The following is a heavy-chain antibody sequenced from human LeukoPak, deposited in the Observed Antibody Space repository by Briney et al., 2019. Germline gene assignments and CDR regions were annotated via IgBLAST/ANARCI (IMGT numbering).Heavy chain of an antibody. V-gene: IGHV3-48*04. J-gene: IGHJ4*02. Sequence: GGSLRLSCAASGFTFSSYSMNWVRQAPGKGLEWVSYISDSSSTIFYADSVKGRFTISRDNAKNSLYLQMNSLRAEDTAVYYCARDLTVTTSGIDYWGQRTLVTVSS. CDR2: ISDSSSTI. CDR3: ARDLTVTTSGIDY. D-gene: IGHD4-11*01. CDR1: GFTFSSYS.